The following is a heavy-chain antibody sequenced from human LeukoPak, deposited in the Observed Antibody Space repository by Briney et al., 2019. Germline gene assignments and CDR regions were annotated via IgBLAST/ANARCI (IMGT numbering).Heavy chain of an antibody. D-gene: IGHD7-27*01. CDR1: GGSISSYY. CDR3: ARDESWGNPWYFDL. J-gene: IGHJ2*01. Sequence: PSETLSLTCTVSGGSISSYYWSWIRQPPGKGLEWIGYFYYSGSTNYNPSLKSRVTISVDTSKNQFSLKLSSVTAADTAVYYCARDESWGNPWYFDLWGRGTLVTVSS. V-gene: IGHV4-59*01. CDR2: FYYSGST.